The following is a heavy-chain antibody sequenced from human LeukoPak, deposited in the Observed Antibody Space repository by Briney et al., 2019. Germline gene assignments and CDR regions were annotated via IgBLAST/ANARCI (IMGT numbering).Heavy chain of an antibody. CDR3: ARDLNPQSIGMRAFDI. Sequence: ASVKVSCKASGYTFTNFYLHWVRQAPGQGLEWMGIINPTTGGTTYAQKLQGRVTMTRDMSTSTVYMELSSLRSEDTAVYFCARDLNPQSIGMRAFDIWGQGTMVTASS. V-gene: IGHV1-46*01. D-gene: IGHD1-14*01. J-gene: IGHJ3*02. CDR1: GYTFTNFY. CDR2: INPTTGGT.